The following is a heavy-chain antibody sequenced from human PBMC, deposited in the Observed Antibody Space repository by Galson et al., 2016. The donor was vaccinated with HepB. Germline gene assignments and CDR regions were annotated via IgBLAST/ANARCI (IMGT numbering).Heavy chain of an antibody. CDR2: IYSSGDT. CDR1: GFIVSTNY. J-gene: IGHJ4*02. V-gene: IGHV3-53*01. Sequence: SLRLSCAASGFIVSTNYMTWVRQAPGKGLEWVSIIYSSGDTYYADSVQGRFTISRDNSKNTLYLQMNSLRVEDTAVYYRASPVPLGDWGQGTLVTVSS. CDR3: ASPVPLGD. D-gene: IGHD2-21*01.